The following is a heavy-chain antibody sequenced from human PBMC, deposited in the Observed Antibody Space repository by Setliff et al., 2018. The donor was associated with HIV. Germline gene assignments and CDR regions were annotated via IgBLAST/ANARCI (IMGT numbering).Heavy chain of an antibody. CDR2: INSDGSTT. CDR1: GFTFSDYW. Sequence: EASVKVSCKASGFTFSDYWMHWVRQVPGKGLVWVSRINSDGSTTNYADSVRGRFTISRDNAKNTLYLQMNSLRAEDAAVYYCARADPLGEQVWSLQFFQLWGQGTLVTVSS. D-gene: IGHD3-10*01. CDR3: ARADPLGEQVWSLQFFQL. J-gene: IGHJ1*01. V-gene: IGHV3-74*01.